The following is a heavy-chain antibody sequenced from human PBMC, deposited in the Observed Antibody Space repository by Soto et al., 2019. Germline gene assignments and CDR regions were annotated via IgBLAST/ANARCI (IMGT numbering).Heavy chain of an antibody. J-gene: IGHJ4*02. D-gene: IGHD2-2*02. CDR3: ARDYLAIPHRVIDY. V-gene: IGHV3-33*01. Sequence: QVQLVESGGGVVQPGRSLRLSCAASGFTFSSYGMHWFRQAPGKGLEWVAVIWYDGSNKYYADSVKGRFTISRDNSKNTLYLQMNSLRAEDTAVYYCARDYLAIPHRVIDYWGQGTLVTVSS. CDR2: IWYDGSNK. CDR1: GFTFSSYG.